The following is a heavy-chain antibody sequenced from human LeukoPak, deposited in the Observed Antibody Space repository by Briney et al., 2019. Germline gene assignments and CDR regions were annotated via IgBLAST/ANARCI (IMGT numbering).Heavy chain of an antibody. J-gene: IGHJ5*02. CDR3: AREGGWTISNWFDP. CDR2: ISSSGSTI. D-gene: IGHD3/OR15-3a*01. CDR1: GFTFSSYA. V-gene: IGHV3-48*04. Sequence: GGSLRLSCAASGFTFSSYAMSWVRQAPGKGLEWVSYISSSGSTIYYADSVKGRFTISRDNAKNSLYLQMNSLRAEDTAVYYCAREGGWTISNWFDPWGQGTLVTVSS.